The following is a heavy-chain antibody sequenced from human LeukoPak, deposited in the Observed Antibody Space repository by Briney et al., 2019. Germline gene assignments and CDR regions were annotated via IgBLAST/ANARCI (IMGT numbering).Heavy chain of an antibody. CDR2: IKQDGSEK. CDR3: TRVGYIDEGIDY. D-gene: IGHD5-24*01. CDR1: GFTFGSYW. Sequence: GGSLRLSCAASGFTFGSYWMTWVRQAPGKGLEWVANIKQDGSEKSYVDSVKGRFTISRDNAKNSLYLQMNSLRAEDTAIYYCTRVGYIDEGIDYWGQGTLVTVSS. J-gene: IGHJ4*02. V-gene: IGHV3-7*04.